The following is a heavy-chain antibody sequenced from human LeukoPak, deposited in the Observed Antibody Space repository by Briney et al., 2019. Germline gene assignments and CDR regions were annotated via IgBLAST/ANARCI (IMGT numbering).Heavy chain of an antibody. CDR3: AKYYGDSAPDDY. CDR1: GFTFNNYG. Sequence: GKSLRLSCAASGFTFNNYGMHWVRQAPGKGLEWVAVISYDGRNIHYPDSVKGRFTISRDNSKNTLYLQMNSLRAEDTAVYYCAKYYGDSAPDDYWGQGTLVTVSS. D-gene: IGHD4-17*01. V-gene: IGHV3-30*18. CDR2: ISYDGRNI. J-gene: IGHJ4*02.